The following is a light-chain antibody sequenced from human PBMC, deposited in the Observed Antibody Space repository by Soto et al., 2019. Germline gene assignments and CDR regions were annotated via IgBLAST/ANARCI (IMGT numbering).Light chain of an antibody. CDR2: KAS. J-gene: IGKJ4*01. CDR1: QSISSW. CDR3: QQYSMFSLT. V-gene: IGKV1-5*03. Sequence: DILMTQSPSTVSASVGDRVTITCRASQSISSWLAWYQQKPGKAPKLLIQKASSLESGVPSRFSGSGSGTEFTLAISSLQPDDFATYYCQQYSMFSLTFGGGTKVEIK.